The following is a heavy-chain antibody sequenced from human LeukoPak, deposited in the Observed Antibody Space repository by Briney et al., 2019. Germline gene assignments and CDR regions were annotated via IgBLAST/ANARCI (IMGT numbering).Heavy chain of an antibody. J-gene: IGHJ5*02. CDR1: GGSISSYY. CDR3: ASSKPDYYGSGSYYKSWFDP. V-gene: IGHV4-59*08. Sequence: SETLSLTCTVSGGSISSYYWSWIRQPPGKGLEWIGYIHYSGSTNYNPSPKSRVTISVDTSKNQFSLKLSSVTAADTAVYYCASSKPDYYGSGSYYKSWFDPWGQGTLVTVSS. CDR2: IHYSGST. D-gene: IGHD3-10*01.